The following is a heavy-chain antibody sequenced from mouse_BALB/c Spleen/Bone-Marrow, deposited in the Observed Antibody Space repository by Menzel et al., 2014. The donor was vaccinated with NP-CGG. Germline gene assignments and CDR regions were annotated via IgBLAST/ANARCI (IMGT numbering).Heavy chain of an antibody. CDR1: GYAFTSYN. CDR2: IDPYNGGT. CDR3: ARSILGAMDY. D-gene: IGHD4-1*01. J-gene: IGHJ4*01. Sequence: EVQGVESGPELVKPGASVKVSCKASGYAFTSYNMYWVKQSHGKSLEWIGHIDPYNGGTSYNQKFKGKATLTVDKSSSTAYMHLNSLTSEDSAVYYCARSILGAMDYWGQGTSVTVSS. V-gene: IGHV1S135*01.